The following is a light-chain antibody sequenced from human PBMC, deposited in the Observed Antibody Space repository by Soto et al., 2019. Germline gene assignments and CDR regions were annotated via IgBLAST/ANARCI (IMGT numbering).Light chain of an antibody. Sequence: DLQMTQSPSTVYAYVGDTDTTTCRTSQSITTWLAWYQQRPGKAPKLLIYDVSSLQSGVPSRFSDSGSGTDFTLTISSLQPEDFATYSCQQTYRTPLTFGGGTKVDIK. V-gene: IGKV1-5*01. J-gene: IGKJ4*01. CDR1: QSITTW. CDR3: QQTYRTPLT. CDR2: DVS.